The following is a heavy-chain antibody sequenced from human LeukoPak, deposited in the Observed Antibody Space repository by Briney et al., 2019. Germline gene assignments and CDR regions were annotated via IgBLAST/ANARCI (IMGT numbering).Heavy chain of an antibody. Sequence: ASGALSLTGTGSGGSTGSDYWSGIRQPPGKGLEGIADFYYSGVTSYNPSLKSRVAISIDTSKNQFSLNLSSVTAADTAVYYCARLSLHCSGGSCYRGAFDSWGQGTLVTVSS. CDR1: GGSTGSDY. V-gene: IGHV4-59*08. CDR3: ARLSLHCSGGSCYRGAFDS. J-gene: IGHJ4*02. D-gene: IGHD2-15*01. CDR2: FYYSGVT.